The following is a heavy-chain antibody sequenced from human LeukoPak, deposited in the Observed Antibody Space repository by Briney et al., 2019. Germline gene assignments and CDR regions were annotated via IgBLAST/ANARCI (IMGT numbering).Heavy chain of an antibody. D-gene: IGHD3-3*01. CDR3: ATSMSGYYKGLYYYYYYMDV. Sequence: ASVKVSCKVSGYTSTDYYMHWVRQAPGKGLEWMGLVDPEDGETIYAEKFQGRVTITADTSTDTAYMELSSLRSEDTAVYYCATSMSGYYKGLYYYYYYMDVWGKGTTVTVSS. J-gene: IGHJ6*03. V-gene: IGHV1-69-2*01. CDR2: VDPEDGET. CDR1: GYTSTDYY.